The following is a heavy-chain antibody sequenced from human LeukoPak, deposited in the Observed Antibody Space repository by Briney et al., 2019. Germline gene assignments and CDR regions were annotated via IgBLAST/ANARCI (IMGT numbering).Heavy chain of an antibody. CDR1: GASTSTYY. J-gene: IGHJ1*01. CDR3: ARDSSSWYGSFH. Sequence: SETLSLTCAVSGASTSTYYCSWIRQPAGKGLEWIGRISTSGSTNYNPSLKSRVTMSVDTSKNQFSLKLSSVTAADTAVYYCARDSSSWYGSFHWGQGTLVTVSS. V-gene: IGHV4-4*07. CDR2: ISTSGST. D-gene: IGHD6-13*01.